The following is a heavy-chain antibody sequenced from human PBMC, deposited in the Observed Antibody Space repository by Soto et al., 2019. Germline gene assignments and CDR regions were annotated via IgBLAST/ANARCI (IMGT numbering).Heavy chain of an antibody. Sequence: ASVKVSCKASGGTFSSYAISWVRQAPGQGLEWMGGIIPIFCTANYAQKFQGRVTITADESTSTAYMELSSLRSEDTAVYYCARGGLVGVVVTTIQTDAYDIWGQGTMVTVSS. CDR2: IIPIFCTA. D-gene: IGHD2-21*02. J-gene: IGHJ3*02. V-gene: IGHV1-69*13. CDR3: ARGGLVGVVVTTIQTDAYDI. CDR1: GGTFSSYA.